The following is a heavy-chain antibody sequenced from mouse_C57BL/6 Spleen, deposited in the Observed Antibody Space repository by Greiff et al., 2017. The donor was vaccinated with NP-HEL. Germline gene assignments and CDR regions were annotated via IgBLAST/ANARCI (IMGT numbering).Heavy chain of an antibody. Sequence: QVQLQQPGAELVKPGASVKLSCKASGYTFTSYCMQWVKQRPGQGLEWIGEIDPSDSYTNYNQKFKGKATLTVDTSSSTAYMQLSSLTSEDSAVYYCARSSLYYGSSYRCAYWGQGTLVTVSA. V-gene: IGHV1-50*01. CDR3: ARSSLYYGSSYRCAY. J-gene: IGHJ3*01. CDR2: IDPSDSYT. D-gene: IGHD1-1*01. CDR1: GYTFTSYC.